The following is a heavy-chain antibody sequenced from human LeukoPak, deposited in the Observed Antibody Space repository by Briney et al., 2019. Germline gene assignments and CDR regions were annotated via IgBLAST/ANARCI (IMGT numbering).Heavy chain of an antibody. CDR3: AGEVGVGATRDY. D-gene: IGHD1-26*01. CDR2: ISSSSSYI. J-gene: IGHJ4*02. Sequence: GGSLRLSCAASGFTFSSYSMNWVRQAPGKGLEWVSSISSSSSYIYYADSVKGRFTISRDNAKNSLYLQMNSLRAEDTAVYYCAGEVGVGATRDYWGQGTLVTVSS. CDR1: GFTFSSYS. V-gene: IGHV3-21*01.